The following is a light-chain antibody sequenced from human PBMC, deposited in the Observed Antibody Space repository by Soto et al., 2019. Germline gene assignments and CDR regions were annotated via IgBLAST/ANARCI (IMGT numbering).Light chain of an antibody. CDR3: AAWDDSLSGGV. V-gene: IGLV1-47*01. CDR1: SSNIGSNY. CDR2: RNN. Sequence: QSVLTQPPSASGTPGQRVTIACCGSSSNIGSNYVYWYQQLPGTAPKLLIYRNNQRPSGVPDRFSGSKSGTSASLAISGLRSEDEADYYCAAWDDSLSGGVFGTGTKVTVL. J-gene: IGLJ1*01.